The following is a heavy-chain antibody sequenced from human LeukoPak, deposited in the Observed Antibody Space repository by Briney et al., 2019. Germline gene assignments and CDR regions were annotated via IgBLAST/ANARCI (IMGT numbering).Heavy chain of an antibody. J-gene: IGHJ4*02. D-gene: IGHD6-6*01. V-gene: IGHV3-11*06. CDR1: GFTFTDYS. CDR3: ARIKGYSSSPFDH. CDR2: ISTTSTYT. Sequence: GGSLRLSCAASGFTFTDYSMTWIRQAPGKGLEWLSYISTTSTYTNYADSVKGRFTISRDNANNSLSLQMDSLRAEDTAVYYCARIKGYSSSPFDHWGQGILVTVSS.